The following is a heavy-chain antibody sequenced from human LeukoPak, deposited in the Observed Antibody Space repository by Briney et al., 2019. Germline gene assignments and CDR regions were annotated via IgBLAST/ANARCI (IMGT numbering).Heavy chain of an antibody. V-gene: IGHV1-69*13. J-gene: IGHJ3*02. D-gene: IGHD6-13*01. Sequence: SVKVSCKASGYTFTSYDINWVRQAPGQGLEWMGGIIPIFGTTNYAQKFQGRVSITADESTSTAYMELSSLRSEDTAVYYCARVVGEQQLAHDAFDIWGQGTMVTVSS. CDR3: ARVVGEQQLAHDAFDI. CDR2: IIPIFGTT. CDR1: GYTFTSYD.